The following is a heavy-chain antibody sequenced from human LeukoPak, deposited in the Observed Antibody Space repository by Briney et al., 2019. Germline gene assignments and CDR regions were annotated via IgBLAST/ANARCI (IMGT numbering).Heavy chain of an antibody. CDR3: ARVGWELLGPFDH. CDR1: GGSTSDSY. Sequence: SETLSLTCSVSGGSTSDSYWSWIRQPPGKRLEWIGDIYYSGSTNYNPSLKSRVTISVDRSKNQFSLKLRSVIAADTAVYYCARVGWELLGPFDHWGQGTLVTVSS. D-gene: IGHD1-26*01. J-gene: IGHJ4*02. CDR2: IYYSGST. V-gene: IGHV4-59*01.